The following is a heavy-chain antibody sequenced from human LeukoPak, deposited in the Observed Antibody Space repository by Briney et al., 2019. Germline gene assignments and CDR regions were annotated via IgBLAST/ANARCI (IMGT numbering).Heavy chain of an antibody. Sequence: GGSLRLSCAASGFTVSSNYMSWVRQAPGKGLEWISVIYSGGSTYYADSVKGRFTISRDNSKNTLYLQMNSLRAEDTAVYYCAKSNWNDEADYWGQGTLVTVSS. D-gene: IGHD1-20*01. J-gene: IGHJ4*02. CDR1: GFTVSSNY. CDR2: IYSGGST. CDR3: AKSNWNDEADY. V-gene: IGHV3-53*01.